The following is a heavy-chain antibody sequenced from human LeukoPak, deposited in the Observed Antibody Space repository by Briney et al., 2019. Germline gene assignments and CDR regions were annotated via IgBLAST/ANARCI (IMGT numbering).Heavy chain of an antibody. CDR1: GGSLNNHY. V-gene: IGHV4-59*11. Sequence: SGTLSLTCTVSGGSLNNHYWSWIRQTPGKGLEWIGYIYSSGSKNYNPSLKSRVTISVDTSKNQISLNLSSVTAADTAVYYCARDRPPYYFDYWGQGTLVTVSS. CDR2: IYSSGSK. J-gene: IGHJ4*02. CDR3: ARDRPPYYFDY.